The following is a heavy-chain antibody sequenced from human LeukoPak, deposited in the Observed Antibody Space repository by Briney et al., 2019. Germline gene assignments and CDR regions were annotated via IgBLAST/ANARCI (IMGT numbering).Heavy chain of an antibody. D-gene: IGHD6-19*01. V-gene: IGHV4-34*01. CDR3: ARLPYSSGWYYFDY. Sequence: PSETLSLTCAVYGGSFSGYYWSWICQPPGKGLEWIGEINHSGSTNYNPSLKSRVTISVDTSKNQFSLKLSSVTAADTAVYYCARLPYSSGWYYFDYWGQGTLVTVSS. CDR1: GGSFSGYY. CDR2: INHSGST. J-gene: IGHJ4*02.